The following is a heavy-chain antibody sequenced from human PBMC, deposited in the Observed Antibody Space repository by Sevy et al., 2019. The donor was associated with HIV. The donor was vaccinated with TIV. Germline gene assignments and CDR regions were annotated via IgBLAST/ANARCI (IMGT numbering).Heavy chain of an antibody. Sequence: GGSLRLSCAASGFTFSSYGMHWVRQAPGKGLEWVAVIWCDGSNKYYADSVKGRFTISRDNSKNTLYLQMNSLGAEDTAVYYCARVRNYDILTGYHPFDYWGQGTLVTVSS. CDR1: GFTFSSYG. D-gene: IGHD3-9*01. V-gene: IGHV3-33*01. J-gene: IGHJ4*02. CDR3: ARVRNYDILTGYHPFDY. CDR2: IWCDGSNK.